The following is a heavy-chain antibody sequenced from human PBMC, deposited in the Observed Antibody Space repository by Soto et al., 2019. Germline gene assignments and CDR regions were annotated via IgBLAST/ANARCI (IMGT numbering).Heavy chain of an antibody. CDR1: GGSISSSSYY. CDR3: ARPGSTGTTDY. D-gene: IGHD1-7*01. J-gene: IGHJ4*02. Sequence: QLQLQESGPGLVKPSETLSLTCTVSGGSISSSSYYWGWIRQPPGKGLEWIGSIYYSGSTYYNPSLQRRVTLSVDTSKNQFSLKLSSVTAADAAVYYCARPGSTGTTDYWGQGTLVTVSS. V-gene: IGHV4-39*01. CDR2: IYYSGST.